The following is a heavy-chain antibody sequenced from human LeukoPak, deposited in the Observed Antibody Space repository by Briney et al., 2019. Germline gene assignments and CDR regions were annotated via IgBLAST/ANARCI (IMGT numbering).Heavy chain of an antibody. D-gene: IGHD6-19*01. CDR1: GFTFSDYY. V-gene: IGHV3-11*01. CDR3: ARVEDSSGWLYYFDY. Sequence: GGSLRLSCAASGFTFSDYYMSWIRQAPGKGLEWVSYISSSGSTIYYADSVKGRFTISRGNAKNSLYLQMNSLRAEDTAVYYCARVEDSSGWLYYFDYWGQGTLVTVSS. J-gene: IGHJ4*02. CDR2: ISSSGSTI.